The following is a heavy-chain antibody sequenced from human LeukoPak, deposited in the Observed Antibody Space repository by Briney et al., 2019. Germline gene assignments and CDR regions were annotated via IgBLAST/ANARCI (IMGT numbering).Heavy chain of an antibody. CDR3: ATAMVRGVNWFDP. V-gene: IGHV1-24*01. CDR2: FDTEDGET. CDR1: GYTLTELS. D-gene: IGHD3-10*01. Sequence: ASEKVSRKVTGYTLTELSMHWVRQAPGTGHEWMGGFDTEDGETIYAQKVQGRVTMTEDTSTDTAYMELSSLRSEDTAVYYCATAMVRGVNWFDPWGQGTRVTVSS. J-gene: IGHJ5*02.